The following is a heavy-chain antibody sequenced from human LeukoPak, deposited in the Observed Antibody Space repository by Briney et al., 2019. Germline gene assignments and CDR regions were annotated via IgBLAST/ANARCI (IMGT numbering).Heavy chain of an antibody. Sequence: SETQSLTCAVYGGSFSGYYWSWIRQPPGKGLEWIGEINHSGSTNYNPSLKSRVTISVDTSKNQFSLKLSSVTAADTAVYYCARAETYYYGSGSYIDYWGQGTLVTVSS. V-gene: IGHV4-34*01. D-gene: IGHD3-10*01. CDR1: GGSFSGYY. CDR2: INHSGST. CDR3: ARAETYYYGSGSYIDY. J-gene: IGHJ4*02.